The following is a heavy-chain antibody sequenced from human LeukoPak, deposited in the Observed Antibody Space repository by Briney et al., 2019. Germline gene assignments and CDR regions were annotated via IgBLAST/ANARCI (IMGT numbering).Heavy chain of an antibody. CDR2: ISGSGGST. CDR3: AKGNDFWSGYPDY. CDR1: GFTFSSYG. J-gene: IGHJ4*02. Sequence: PGGSLRLSCAAYGFTFSSYGVSWVRQAPGKGLEWVSAISGSGGSTYYADSVKGRFTISRDNSKKTLYLQMSSLRAEDTAVYYCAKGNDFWSGYPDYWGQGTLVTVSS. V-gene: IGHV3-23*01. D-gene: IGHD3-3*01.